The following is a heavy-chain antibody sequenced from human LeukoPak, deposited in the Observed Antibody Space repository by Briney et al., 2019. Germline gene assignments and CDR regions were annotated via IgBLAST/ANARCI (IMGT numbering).Heavy chain of an antibody. V-gene: IGHV3-23*01. CDR2: ISGSGGST. J-gene: IGHJ4*02. D-gene: IGHD3-10*01. CDR3: ARDPXXXXXXGAGFFDY. Sequence: PGGSLRLSCAASGFTFSSYAMSWVRQAPGKGLEWVSAISGSGGSTYYADSVKGRFTISRDNAKNSLYLQMNSLTAEDTALYYCARDPXXXXXXGAGFFDYWGQGALVT. CDR1: GFTFSSYA.